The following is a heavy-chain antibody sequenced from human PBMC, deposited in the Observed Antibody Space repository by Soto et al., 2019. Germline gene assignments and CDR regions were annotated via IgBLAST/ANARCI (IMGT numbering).Heavy chain of an antibody. J-gene: IGHJ4*02. CDR2: IYYSGDT. CDR1: GGSISSGGSY. CDR3: AIELSI. Sequence: QVQLQESGPGLMKPSQTLSITCTVSGGSISSGGSYWNWIRQHPGKGLGWIGYIYYSGDTSYNPSIKRRVTISVVTSKNQSSLKLSTVTAADTVVYYCAIELSIWGQGTLVTVST. V-gene: IGHV4-31*03.